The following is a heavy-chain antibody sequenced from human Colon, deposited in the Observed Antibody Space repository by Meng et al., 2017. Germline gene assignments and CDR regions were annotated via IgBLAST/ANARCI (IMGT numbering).Heavy chain of an antibody. CDR3: TRANYYDSSGELF. D-gene: IGHD3-22*01. CDR2: IRSKAYGGTT. Sequence: GGSLRLSCTASGFTFGDYAMSWVRQAPGKGLEWVGFIRSKAYGGTTEYAASVKGRFTISRDDSKSIAYLQMNSLKTEDTAVYYCTRANYYDSSGELFWGQGPLVTVSS. J-gene: IGHJ4*02. CDR1: GFTFGDYA. V-gene: IGHV3-49*04.